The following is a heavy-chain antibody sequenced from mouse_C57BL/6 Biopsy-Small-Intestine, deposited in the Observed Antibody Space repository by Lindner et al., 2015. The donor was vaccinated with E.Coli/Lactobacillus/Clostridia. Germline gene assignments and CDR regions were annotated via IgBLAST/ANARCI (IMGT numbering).Heavy chain of an antibody. D-gene: IGHD2-5*01. CDR2: IYPNNGGT. Sequence: VDAXVSCKISCKASGYTFTDYNMDWVKQSHGKSLEWIGYIYPNNGGTGYNQKFKSKATLTVDKSSSTAYMELHSLTSEDSAVYYCARYYSNYAFPYWGQGTLVTVSA. CDR1: GYTFTDYN. CDR3: ARYYSNYAFPY. V-gene: IGHV1S29*02. J-gene: IGHJ3*01.